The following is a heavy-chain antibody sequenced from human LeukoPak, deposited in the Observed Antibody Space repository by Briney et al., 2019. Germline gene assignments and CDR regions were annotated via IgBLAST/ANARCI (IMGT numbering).Heavy chain of an antibody. V-gene: IGHV3-23*01. D-gene: IGHD3-16*01. CDR3: ARDGGWQDDY. Sequence: SGGSLRLSCAASGFTFSSYDMSWVRQAPGKGLEWVSAIVGSGSSVHYADSVKGRFTISRDNAKNLLYLQMNSLRAEDTAVYYCARDGGWQDDYWGQGTLVTVSS. CDR1: GFTFSSYD. J-gene: IGHJ4*02. CDR2: IVGSGSSV.